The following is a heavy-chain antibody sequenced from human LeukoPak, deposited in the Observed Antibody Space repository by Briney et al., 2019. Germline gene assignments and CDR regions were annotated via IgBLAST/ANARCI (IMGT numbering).Heavy chain of an antibody. J-gene: IGHJ4*02. CDR2: ISSSSSYI. CDR1: GFTFSSYM. Sequence: GGSLRLSCAASGFTFSSYMMTWVRQAPGKGLEWVSSISSSSSYIYYADSVKGRFTISRDNAKNSLYLQMNSLRAEDTAVYYCARDKEPNTVTTNFDYWGQGTLVTVSS. V-gene: IGHV3-21*01. CDR3: ARDKEPNTVTTNFDY. D-gene: IGHD4-17*01.